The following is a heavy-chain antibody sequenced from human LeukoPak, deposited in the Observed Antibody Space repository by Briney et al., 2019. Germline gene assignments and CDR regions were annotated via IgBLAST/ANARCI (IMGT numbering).Heavy chain of an antibody. CDR2: VSVYYSGNT. CDR1: GPSITSSSHY. J-gene: IGHJ4*02. Sequence: PSETLSLTCNVSGPSITSSSHYWSWIRQPPGKGLEWIGSVSVYYSGNTFYNPSLKSRATISVDTIKNHFSLTLNSVTAADTAVYYCAKEVESSPNEWGQGTLVTVSS. V-gene: IGHV4-39*07. D-gene: IGHD1-1*01. CDR3: AKEVESSPNE.